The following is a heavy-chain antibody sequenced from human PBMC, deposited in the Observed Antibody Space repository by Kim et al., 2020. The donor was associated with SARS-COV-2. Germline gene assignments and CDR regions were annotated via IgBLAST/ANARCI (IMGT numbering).Heavy chain of an antibody. CDR2: T. Sequence: TGYSPSFQGQVTISADKSITTAYLQWSSLKASDTAMYYCARSWSGYYTDYWGQGTLVTVSS. V-gene: IGHV5-51*01. J-gene: IGHJ4*02. D-gene: IGHD3-3*01. CDR3: ARSWSGYYTDY.